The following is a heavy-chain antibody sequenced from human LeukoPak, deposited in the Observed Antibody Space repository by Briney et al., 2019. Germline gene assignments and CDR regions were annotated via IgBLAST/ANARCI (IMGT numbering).Heavy chain of an antibody. CDR2: IYYSGST. D-gene: IGHD1-26*01. CDR1: GGSISSYY. CDR3: ASQQYSGSYSGPLLDAFDI. Sequence: PSETLSLTCTVSGGSISSYYWSWIRQPPGKGLEWIGYIYYSGSTNYNPSFKSRVTISVDTSKNQFSLKLSSVTAADTAVYYCASQQYSGSYSGPLLDAFDIWGQGTMVTVSS. J-gene: IGHJ3*02. V-gene: IGHV4-59*08.